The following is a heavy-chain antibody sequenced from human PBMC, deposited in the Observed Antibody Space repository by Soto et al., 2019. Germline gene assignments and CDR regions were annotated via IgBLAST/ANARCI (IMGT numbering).Heavy chain of an antibody. Sequence: QVQLQESGPGLVKPSETLSLTCAVSGDSISSYYCMWIRQPPGKGLESIGFLYYGRSANYNPSLKSPFTWSGDTSTKQFSLTLSPTTAAETAVYYWALHSMAGVPNYWGRGPLATVS. J-gene: IGHJ4*02. CDR2: LYYGRSA. V-gene: IGHV4-59*01. CDR1: GDSISSYY. CDR3: ALHSMAGVPNY. D-gene: IGHD3-3*01.